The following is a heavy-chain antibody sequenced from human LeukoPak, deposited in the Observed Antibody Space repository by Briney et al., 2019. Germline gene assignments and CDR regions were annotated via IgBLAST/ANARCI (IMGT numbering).Heavy chain of an antibody. V-gene: IGHV4-30-4*01. CDR3: AREGYSSRLTFDY. CDR1: GGSISSGDYY. D-gene: IGHD6-13*01. Sequence: SETLSLTCTVSGGSISSGDYYWSWIRQPPGKGLEWIGYIYYSGNTYYNPSLKSRVTISVDTSKSQFSLKLSSVTAADTAVYYCAREGYSSRLTFDYWGQGTLVTVSS. CDR2: IYYSGNT. J-gene: IGHJ4*02.